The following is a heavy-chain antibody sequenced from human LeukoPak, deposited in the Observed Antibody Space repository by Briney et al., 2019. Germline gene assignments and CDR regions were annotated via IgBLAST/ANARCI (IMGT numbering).Heavy chain of an antibody. Sequence: ASVKVSCKASGYTFTGYYMHWVRQAPGQGLEWMGWINPNSGGTNYAQKFQGRVTMTRDTSISTAYMELSRLRSDDTAVYYCARTECGGGCYWHAGQNWFDPWGQGTLVTVSS. V-gene: IGHV1-2*02. CDR2: INPNSGGT. D-gene: IGHD2-21*02. CDR3: ARTECGGGCYWHAGQNWFDP. CDR1: GYTFTGYY. J-gene: IGHJ5*02.